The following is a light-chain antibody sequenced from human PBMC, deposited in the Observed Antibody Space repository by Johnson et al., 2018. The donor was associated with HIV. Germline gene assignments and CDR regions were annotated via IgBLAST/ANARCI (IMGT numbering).Light chain of an antibody. V-gene: IGLV1-51*01. Sequence: QSVLTQPPSVSAAPGQKVTISCSGSSSNIGNNYVSWYQQLPGTAPKLLIYDNNKRPSGIPDRFSGSKSGTSATLGITGLQTGDEADYYCGTWDSSMSAFYFFGTATKVTVL. CDR1: SSNIGNNY. J-gene: IGLJ1*01. CDR3: GTWDSSMSAFYF. CDR2: DNN.